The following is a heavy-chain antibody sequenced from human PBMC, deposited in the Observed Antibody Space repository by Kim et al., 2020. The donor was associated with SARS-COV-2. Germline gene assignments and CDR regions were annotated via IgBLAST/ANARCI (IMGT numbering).Heavy chain of an antibody. CDR3: ARDSSGWSHLNWFDP. CDR2: VSYSGST. J-gene: IGHJ5*02. V-gene: IGHV4-59*01. D-gene: IGHD6-19*01. Sequence: GKGREWIGYVSYSGSTNSHPSLKSRVTISLDTSKNQFSLKLSSVTAADTAVYYCARDSSGWSHLNWFDPWGQGTLVTVSS.